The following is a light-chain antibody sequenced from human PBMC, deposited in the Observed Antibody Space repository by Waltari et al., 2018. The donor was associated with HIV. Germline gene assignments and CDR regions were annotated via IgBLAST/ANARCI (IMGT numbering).Light chain of an antibody. J-gene: IGLJ2*01. V-gene: IGLV2-14*01. CDR3: STYTGRGTDTVL. Sequence: QSALTQPASVSGSPGQSIAISCTGSTRHIGAYHYVTCFQQLPGKAPKLIIFEVSNRPSGVSNRFSGSKSGNTASLTISVLQAEDEADYYCSTYTGRGTDTVLFAGGTKLTVL. CDR1: TRHIGAYHY. CDR2: EVS.